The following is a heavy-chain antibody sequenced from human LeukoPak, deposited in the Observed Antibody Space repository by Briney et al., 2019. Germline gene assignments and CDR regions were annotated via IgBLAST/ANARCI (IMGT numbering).Heavy chain of an antibody. CDR2: ISDSGDAT. V-gene: IGHV3-23*01. Sequence: GGSLRLSCATSGFTFSTFSLSWVRQASGKGLEWVSTISDSGDATDYAESVKGRFTISRDNSKNTLYLQMNSLRAEDTAVYYCARGTTGYSSGWYLDAFDIWGQGTMVTVSS. J-gene: IGHJ3*02. CDR3: ARGTTGYSSGWYLDAFDI. D-gene: IGHD6-19*01. CDR1: GFTFSTFS.